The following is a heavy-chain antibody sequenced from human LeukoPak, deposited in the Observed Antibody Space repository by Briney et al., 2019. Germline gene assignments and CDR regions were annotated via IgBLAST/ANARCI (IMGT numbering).Heavy chain of an antibody. CDR1: GYTFTGYY. J-gene: IGHJ4*02. Sequence: ASVKVSCKPFGYTFTGYYLHWVRQAPGQAPEWMGWINPNTGATLYAQNFQGRVTLSRDTSINTAYMDLNSLRSDDTAVYYCARDRVGSGWPRPFYFEFWGQGTLVTVSS. CDR3: ARDRVGSGWPRPFYFEF. CDR2: INPNTGAT. D-gene: IGHD6-19*01. V-gene: IGHV1-2*02.